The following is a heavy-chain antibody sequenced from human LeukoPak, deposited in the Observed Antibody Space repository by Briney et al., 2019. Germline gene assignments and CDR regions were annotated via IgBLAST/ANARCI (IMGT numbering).Heavy chain of an antibody. Sequence: GGSLRLSCAASGFTFSDYYMSWLRQAPGKGLEWVSYISSSGSTIYYADSVKGRFTISRDNAKNSLYLQMNSLRAEDTAVYYCASKQWLVSDFDYWGQGTLVTVSS. V-gene: IGHV3-11*04. J-gene: IGHJ4*02. CDR1: GFTFSDYY. CDR2: ISSSGSTI. CDR3: ASKQWLVSDFDY. D-gene: IGHD6-19*01.